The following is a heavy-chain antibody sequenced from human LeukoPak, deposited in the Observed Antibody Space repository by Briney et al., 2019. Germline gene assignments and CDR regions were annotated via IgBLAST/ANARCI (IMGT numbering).Heavy chain of an antibody. CDR2: ISYDGSNK. CDR3: AKDLPRQWRTPFH. CDR1: GFTFSSYG. D-gene: IGHD6-19*01. V-gene: IGHV3-30*18. J-gene: IGHJ4*02. Sequence: GRSLRLSCAASGFTFSSYGMHWVRQAPGKGLEWVAVISYDGSNKYYADSVKGRFTISRDDSKNTLYLQMNSLRAEDTAVYYCAKDLPRQWRTPFHWGQGTLVTVSS.